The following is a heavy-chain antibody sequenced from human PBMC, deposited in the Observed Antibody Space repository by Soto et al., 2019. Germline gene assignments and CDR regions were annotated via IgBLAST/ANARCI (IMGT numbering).Heavy chain of an antibody. Sequence: QVELVQSGPEVKRPGASVKVSCKASGYTFITNGINWVRQAPGQGLEWMGWISPANGDKKYAQQFKGRVTLTSETSTDTVYMELTNLRSDDTAVYFCARGRYFATTHRQWWYFDFWGRGTLVTVSS. CDR2: ISPANGDK. CDR3: ARGRYFATTHRQWWYFDF. V-gene: IGHV1-18*01. D-gene: IGHD3-10*01. J-gene: IGHJ2*01. CDR1: GYTFITNG.